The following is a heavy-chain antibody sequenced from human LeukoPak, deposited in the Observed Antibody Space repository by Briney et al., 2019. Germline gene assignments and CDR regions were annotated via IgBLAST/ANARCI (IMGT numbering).Heavy chain of an antibody. Sequence: SETLSLTCAVYGGSFSGYYWSWIRQPPGKGLEWIGEINHSGSTNYNPSLKRRVTISVDTSKNQFSLKLSSVTAADTAVYYCAREKRRSSSSLNAFDIWGQGTMVTVSS. CDR1: GGSFSGYY. CDR3: AREKRRSSSSLNAFDI. CDR2: INHSGST. D-gene: IGHD6-6*01. V-gene: IGHV4-34*01. J-gene: IGHJ3*02.